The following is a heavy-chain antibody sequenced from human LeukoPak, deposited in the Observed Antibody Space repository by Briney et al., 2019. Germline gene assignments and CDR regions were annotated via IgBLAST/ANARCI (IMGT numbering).Heavy chain of an antibody. CDR1: GGSISSSNW. CDR2: IYHSGST. V-gene: IGHV4-4*02. D-gene: IGHD3-22*01. CDR3: ARVPAYYDSSGYPDY. Sequence: SGTLSLTCAVSGGSISSSNWWSWVRQPPGKGLEWIGEIYHSGSTNYNPSLKSRVTISVDTSKNQFSLKLSSVTAADTAVYYCARVPAYYDSSGYPDYWGQGTLVTVSS. J-gene: IGHJ4*02.